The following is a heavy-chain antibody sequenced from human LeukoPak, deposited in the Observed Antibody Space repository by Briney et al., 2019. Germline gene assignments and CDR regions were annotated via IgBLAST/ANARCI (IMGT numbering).Heavy chain of an antibody. V-gene: IGHV1-8*01. CDR2: MNPNSGNT. CDR1: GYTFTSYD. Sequence: ASVKVSCKASGYTFTSYDINWVRQATGQGLEWMGWMNPNSGNTGYAQKFQGWVTMTRDTSISTAYMELSRLRSDDTAVYYCARDSDRNAFDIWGQGTMVTVSS. CDR3: ARDSDRNAFDI. J-gene: IGHJ3*02.